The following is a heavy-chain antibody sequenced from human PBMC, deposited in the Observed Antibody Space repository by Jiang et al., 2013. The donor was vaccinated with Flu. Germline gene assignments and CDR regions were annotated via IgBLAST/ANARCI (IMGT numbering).Heavy chain of an antibody. CDR1: GGSFSGFY. CDR2: AHYDGST. J-gene: IGHJ2*01. D-gene: IGHD3-10*01. Sequence: GLLKPSETLSLRCSVSGGSFSGFYWNWIRQSPGKGLEWVGYAHYDGSTTYNPSLRSRVTISLDTSRSQFSLKLTSVTAADTAVYYCARGFYDSVAYYWYFDLWGRGTLVTVSA. CDR3: ARGFYDSVAYYWYFDL. V-gene: IGHV4-59*01.